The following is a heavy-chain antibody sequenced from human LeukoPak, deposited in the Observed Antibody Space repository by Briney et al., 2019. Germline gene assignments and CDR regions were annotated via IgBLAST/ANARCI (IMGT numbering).Heavy chain of an antibody. CDR2: INPSGGST. CDR1: GYTLTELS. Sequence: GASVKVSCKVSGYTLTELSMHWVRQAPGQGLEWMGIINPSGGSTSYAQKFQGRVTMTRDTSTSTVYMGLSSLRSEDTAVYYCAREFGGYYYGYWGQGTLVTVSS. D-gene: IGHD3-22*01. V-gene: IGHV1-46*01. CDR3: AREFGGYYYGY. J-gene: IGHJ4*02.